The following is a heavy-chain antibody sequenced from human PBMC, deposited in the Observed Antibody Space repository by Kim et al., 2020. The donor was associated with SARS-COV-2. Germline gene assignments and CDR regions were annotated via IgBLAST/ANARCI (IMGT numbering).Heavy chain of an antibody. D-gene: IGHD3-22*01. Sequence: GGSLRLSCEASGFTFSSYAMSWVRQTPGKGLEWVSSISGSGDQTYYADSVKGRFTISRDSSKNTLYLQLNILRADDAAIYYCAKGTTFFYDSSGYYFD. CDR3: AKGTTFFYDSSGYYFD. CDR2: ISGSGDQT. V-gene: IGHV3-23*01. CDR1: GFTFSSYA. J-gene: IGHJ4*01.